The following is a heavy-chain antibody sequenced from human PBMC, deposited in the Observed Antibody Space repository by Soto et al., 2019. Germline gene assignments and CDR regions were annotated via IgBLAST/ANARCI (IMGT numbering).Heavy chain of an antibody. CDR3: AKDPEAYYYDSSGYFGH. CDR2: ISYDGSNK. CDR1: GFTFSSYG. D-gene: IGHD3-22*01. Sequence: QVQLVESGGGVVQPGRSLRLSCAASGFTFSSYGMHWVRQAPGKGLEWVAVISYDGSNKYYADSVKGRFTISRDNSKNTLYLQMNSLRAEDTAVYYCAKDPEAYYYDSSGYFGHWGQGTLVTVSS. V-gene: IGHV3-30*18. J-gene: IGHJ4*02.